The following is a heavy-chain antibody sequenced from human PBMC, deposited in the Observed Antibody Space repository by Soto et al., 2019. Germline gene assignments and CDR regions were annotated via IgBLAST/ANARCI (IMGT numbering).Heavy chain of an antibody. D-gene: IGHD3-16*01. Sequence: PGESLKISCNTSGFTFTTTWIGWVRQMPGKGLELMGVIYPGDSDTRYDPSFQGQVTISADKSISTTYLQWSSLEASDTAIYYCARQGGAYVSIDYWGQGTQVTVSS. CDR1: GFTFTTTW. V-gene: IGHV5-51*01. J-gene: IGHJ4*02. CDR3: ARQGGAYVSIDY. CDR2: IYPGDSDT.